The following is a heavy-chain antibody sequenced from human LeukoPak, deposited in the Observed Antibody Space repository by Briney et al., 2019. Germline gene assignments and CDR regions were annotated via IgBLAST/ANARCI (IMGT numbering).Heavy chain of an antibody. CDR3: ARDQGFFNLYYMDV. V-gene: IGHV1-18*01. D-gene: IGHD1-14*01. CDR2: ISTYNGNT. CDR1: GYTFTSYG. J-gene: IGHJ6*03. Sequence: ASVKVSCKASGYTFTSYGISWVRQAPGQGLEWMGWISTYNGNTNYAQKFQGRVTMTRDTSTSTVYMELSSLRSEDTAVYYCARDQGFFNLYYMDVWGKGTTVTVSS.